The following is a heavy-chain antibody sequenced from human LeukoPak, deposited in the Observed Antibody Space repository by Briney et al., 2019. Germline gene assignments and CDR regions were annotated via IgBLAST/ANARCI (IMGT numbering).Heavy chain of an antibody. CDR1: GYTFISYG. CDR3: ARARNTIFGVISETTFDP. V-gene: IGHV1-18*01. J-gene: IGHJ5*02. CDR2: ISAYNGNT. Sequence: GASVKVSCKASGYTFISYGISWVRQAPGQGLEWMGWISAYNGNTNYAEMLQGRVTMTTDTSTSTACMELRSLRSDDTAVYYCARARNTIFGVISETTFDPWGQGTLVTVSS. D-gene: IGHD3-3*01.